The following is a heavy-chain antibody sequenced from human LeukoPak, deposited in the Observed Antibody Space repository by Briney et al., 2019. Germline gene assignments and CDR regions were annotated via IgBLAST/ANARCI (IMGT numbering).Heavy chain of an antibody. D-gene: IGHD3-22*01. CDR2: INAGNGNT. J-gene: IGHJ3*02. V-gene: IGHV1-3*01. CDR3: AREITMIVGHDAFDI. CDR1: GYTFTSYA. Sequence: ASVKVSCKASGYTFTSYAMHWVRQAPGQRLEWMGWINAGNGNTKYSQKFQGRVTITRDTSASTAYMELSSLRSEDTAVYYCAREITMIVGHDAFDIWGQGTMVTVSS.